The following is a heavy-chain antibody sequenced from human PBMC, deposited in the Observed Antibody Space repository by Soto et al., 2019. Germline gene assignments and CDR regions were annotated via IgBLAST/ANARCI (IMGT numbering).Heavy chain of an antibody. Sequence: SVKVSCKASGGTFSSYAISWVRQAPGQGLEWMGGIIPIFGTANYAQKFQGRVTITADESTSTAYMELSSLRSEDTAVYYCAREVAAAGTVWFDPWGQGTLVTVSS. CDR2: IIPIFGTA. CDR3: AREVAAAGTVWFDP. V-gene: IGHV1-69*13. D-gene: IGHD6-13*01. J-gene: IGHJ5*02. CDR1: GGTFSSYA.